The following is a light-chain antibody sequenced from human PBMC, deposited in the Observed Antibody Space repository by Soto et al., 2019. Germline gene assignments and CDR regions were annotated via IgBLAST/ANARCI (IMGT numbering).Light chain of an antibody. CDR2: DVS. J-gene: IGKJ1*01. CDR3: QQYNSYSPTWT. CDR1: QSISSW. V-gene: IGKV1-5*01. Sequence: IQMTHSPSTLSASVGDRVTITCRASQSISSWLAWYQQKPGKAPXXLXYDVSSLESGVPSRFSGSGSGTEFSLTISSLQPDEIATYYCQQYNSYSPTWTFGQGTKVDIK.